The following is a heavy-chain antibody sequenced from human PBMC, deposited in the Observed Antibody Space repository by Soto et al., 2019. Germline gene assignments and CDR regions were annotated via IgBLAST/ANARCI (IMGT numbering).Heavy chain of an antibody. CDR2: IGSGGGTI. CDR3: TRDGSRGYDMDV. Sequence: EVQLVESGGGLVQPGGSLRLSCAASGFSFRTYAMNWVRQAPGKGLEWVSYIGSGGGTIYYADSVRGRFAISRDDAKKSLHLNMNSLRAEDTAVYYCTRDGSRGYDMDVWGKGTTVTVSS. CDR1: GFSFRTYA. V-gene: IGHV3-48*01. D-gene: IGHD5-12*01. J-gene: IGHJ6*03.